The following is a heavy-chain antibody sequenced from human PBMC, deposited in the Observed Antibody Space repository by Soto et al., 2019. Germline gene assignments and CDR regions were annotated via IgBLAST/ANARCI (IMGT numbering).Heavy chain of an antibody. V-gene: IGHV3-74*01. Sequence: GGSLRLSCAASGFTFSGYWMHCVRQPPGKGLECVSRISGDGSATNDANFVKGRFTISRDNAKNTLYLEMNSLRSEDTAVYYCARKDRNGGYYDYWGQGTLVTVSS. CDR1: GFTFSGYW. CDR3: ARKDRNGGYYDY. D-gene: IGHD2-8*01. CDR2: ISGDGSAT. J-gene: IGHJ4*02.